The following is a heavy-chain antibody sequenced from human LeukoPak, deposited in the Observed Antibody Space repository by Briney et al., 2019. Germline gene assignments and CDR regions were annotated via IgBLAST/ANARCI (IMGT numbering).Heavy chain of an antibody. J-gene: IGHJ4*02. CDR3: AKGGHYNFDY. Sequence: GGYLRLSCAASGFTFSTYWMKWVRQAPGKGLEWVASIKEDGSDKYYLDSVKGRFSISRDNAKNSLYLQMNSLRTEDTAVYYCAKGGHYNFDYWGQGTLVTVSS. CDR1: GFTFSTYW. D-gene: IGHD4-11*01. V-gene: IGHV3-7*01. CDR2: IKEDGSDK.